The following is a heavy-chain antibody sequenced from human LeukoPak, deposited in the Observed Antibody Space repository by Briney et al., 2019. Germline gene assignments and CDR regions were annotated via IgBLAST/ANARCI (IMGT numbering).Heavy chain of an antibody. V-gene: IGHV4-59*03. CDR1: GGSIRRNY. D-gene: IGHD6-13*01. J-gene: IGHJ4*02. Sequence: PSETLSLTCTVPGGSIRRNYWSWIRQPPGKGLEWIGYIYYSGSTNYNPSLKSRVTISVDTSKNQFSLKLTSVTAADTAVYYCATHRYSSTYYYFDYWGQGTLVTVSS. CDR3: ATHRYSSTYYYFDY. CDR2: IYYSGST.